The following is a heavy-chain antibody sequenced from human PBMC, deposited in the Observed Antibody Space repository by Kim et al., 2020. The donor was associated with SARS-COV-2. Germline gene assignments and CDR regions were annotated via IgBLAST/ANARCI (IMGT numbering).Heavy chain of an antibody. V-gene: IGHV1-3*01. J-gene: IGHJ6*02. CDR2: INAGNGNT. D-gene: IGHD3-10*01. CDR1: GYTFTSYA. Sequence: ASVKVSCKASGYTFTSYAMHWVRQAPGQRLEWMGWINAGNGNTKYSQKFQGRVTITRDTSASTAYMELSSQRSEDTSVYYCARAPPMVRGVIFYYYYGIEYWGQGTRITIAS. CDR3: ARAPPMVRGVIFYYYYGIEY.